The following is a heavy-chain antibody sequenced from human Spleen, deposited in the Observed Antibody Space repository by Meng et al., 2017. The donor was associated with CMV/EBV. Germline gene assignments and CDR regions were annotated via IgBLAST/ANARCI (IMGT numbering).Heavy chain of an antibody. CDR3: ARDSVVPAAITGGYWFDP. V-gene: IGHV1-18*01. CDR2: ISSHSGDT. J-gene: IGHJ5*02. Sequence: TITTYGLSGVRQAPGQGLEWMGWISSHSGDTNYAPKVQGRVTMTTDTSTNTAYMELRSLRSEDTAVYYCARDSVVPAAITGGYWFDPWGQGTLVTVSS. D-gene: IGHD2-2*01. CDR1: TITTYG.